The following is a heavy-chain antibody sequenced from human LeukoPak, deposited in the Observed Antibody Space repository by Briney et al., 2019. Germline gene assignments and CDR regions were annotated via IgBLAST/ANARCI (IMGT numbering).Heavy chain of an antibody. CDR3: ARFRYGDYVDY. CDR1: GYTFNGYY. J-gene: IGHJ4*02. CDR2: INPNSGGT. D-gene: IGHD4-17*01. Sequence: ASVKVSCKASGYTFNGYYMHWVRQAPGQGLEWMGRINPNSGGTNYGQKFQGRVTMTRDTSISTAYMELSRLRSDDTAVYYCARFRYGDYVDYWGQGTLVTVSS. V-gene: IGHV1-2*06.